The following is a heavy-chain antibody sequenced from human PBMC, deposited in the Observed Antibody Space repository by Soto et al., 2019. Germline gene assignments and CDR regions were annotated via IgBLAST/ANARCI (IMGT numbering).Heavy chain of an antibody. Sequence: QVQLVQSGAEVKKPGSSVKVSCKASGGTFSSYAISWVRQAPGQGLEWMGGIIPIFGTANYAQKFQGRVTITADESTSTAYMELSSLISEDTAVYYCARDYDFWSGYRHQDYYGMDVWGQGTTVTVSS. D-gene: IGHD3-3*01. CDR3: ARDYDFWSGYRHQDYYGMDV. V-gene: IGHV1-69*01. CDR2: IIPIFGTA. J-gene: IGHJ6*02. CDR1: GGTFSSYA.